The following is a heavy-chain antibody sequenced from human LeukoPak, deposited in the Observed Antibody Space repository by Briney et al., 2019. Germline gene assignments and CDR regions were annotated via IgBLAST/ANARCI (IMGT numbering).Heavy chain of an antibody. CDR2: ISYDGSNK. Sequence: GGSLRLSCAASGFTFSSYAMSWVRHAPGKGLERGAVISYDGSNKYYADSAKGRFTISRDNSKNTLYLQMNRLRAEDTAVYYCAREHFWSGYFAMSQTYWGQGTLVTVSS. J-gene: IGHJ4*02. V-gene: IGHV3-30*04. CDR1: GFTFSSYA. CDR3: AREHFWSGYFAMSQTY. D-gene: IGHD3-3*02.